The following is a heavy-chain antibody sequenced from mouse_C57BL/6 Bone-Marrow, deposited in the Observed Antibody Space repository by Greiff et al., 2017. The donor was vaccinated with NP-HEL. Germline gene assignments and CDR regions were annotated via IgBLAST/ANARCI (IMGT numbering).Heavy chain of an antibody. J-gene: IGHJ2*01. CDR1: GYTFTDYN. CDR2: INPNNGGT. CDR3: AREGGSLFYFDY. Sequence: EVKLQESGPELVKPGASVKIPCKASGYTFTDYNMDWVKQSHGKSLEWIGDINPNNGGTIYNQKFKGKATLTVDKSSSTAYMELRSLTSEDTAVYYCAREGGSLFYFDYWGQGTTLTVSS. V-gene: IGHV1-18*01. D-gene: IGHD1-1*02.